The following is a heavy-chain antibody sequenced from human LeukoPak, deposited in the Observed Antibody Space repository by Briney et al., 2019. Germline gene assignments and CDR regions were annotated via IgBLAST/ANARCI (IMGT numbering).Heavy chain of an antibody. V-gene: IGHV4-34*01. CDR1: GGSFSGYY. CDR2: INYSGST. Sequence: SETLSLTCAVYGGSFSGYYWSWIRQPQGKGLEWIGYINYSGSTYYNPSLKSRVTISVDTSKNQFSLKLSSVTAADTAVYYCARVMRNGSGYYLDYWGQGTLVTVSS. D-gene: IGHD3-22*01. CDR3: ARVMRNGSGYYLDY. J-gene: IGHJ4*02.